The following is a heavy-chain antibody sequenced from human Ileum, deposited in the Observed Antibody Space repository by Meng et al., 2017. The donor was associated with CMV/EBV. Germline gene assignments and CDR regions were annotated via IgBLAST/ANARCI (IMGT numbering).Heavy chain of an antibody. V-gene: IGHV3-74*01. D-gene: IGHD5-12*01. CDR3: LRGGDTVARGLGP. Sequence: VAAGFTCSTYWMDWVRQAPGKELMWVSSLTRDGSITDYADSVEGRFSISRDNDKNTMYLQMNSLRAEDTAVYFCLRGGDTVARGLGPWGQGTLVTVSS. CDR2: LTRDGSIT. J-gene: IGHJ5*02. CDR1: GFTCSTYW.